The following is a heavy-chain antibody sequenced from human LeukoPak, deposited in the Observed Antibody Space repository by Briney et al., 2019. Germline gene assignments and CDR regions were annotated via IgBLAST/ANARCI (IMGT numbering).Heavy chain of an antibody. CDR2: ISYDGSNK. Sequence: GGSLRLSCAASGFTFSSYAMHWVRQAPGKGLEWVAVISYDGSNKYYADSVKGRFTISRDNSKNTLYLQMNSLRVEDTAVYYCARDSGWWRFDFWGQGTLVTVSS. D-gene: IGHD6-13*01. V-gene: IGHV3-30*04. CDR3: ARDSGWWRFDF. J-gene: IGHJ4*02. CDR1: GFTFSSYA.